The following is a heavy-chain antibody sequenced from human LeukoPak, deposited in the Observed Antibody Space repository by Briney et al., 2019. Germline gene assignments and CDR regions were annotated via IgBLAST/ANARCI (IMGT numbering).Heavy chain of an antibody. Sequence: ASVKVSCEASGGTFSSYAISWVRQAPGQGLEWMGGIIPIFGTANYAQKFQGRVTITADESTSTAYMELSSLRSEDTAVYYCARGGQYSGYDYDYWGQGTLVTVSS. J-gene: IGHJ4*02. CDR1: GGTFSSYA. D-gene: IGHD5-12*01. V-gene: IGHV1-69*01. CDR2: IIPIFGTA. CDR3: ARGGQYSGYDYDY.